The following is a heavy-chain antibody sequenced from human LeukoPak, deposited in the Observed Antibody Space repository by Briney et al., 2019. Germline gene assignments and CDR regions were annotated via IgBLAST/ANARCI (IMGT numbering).Heavy chain of an antibody. CDR1: GFTFASYT. Sequence: GGSLRLSCEASGFTFASYTMTWVRQAPGKGLEWVSSISATDGSTYYAYSVRGRFTISRDNTKNTLFLQMSSPRAEDTALYYCVACSSASCYGDRFDPWGQGTLVTVSS. D-gene: IGHD2-2*01. J-gene: IGHJ5*02. V-gene: IGHV3-23*01. CDR2: ISATDGST. CDR3: VACSSASCYGDRFDP.